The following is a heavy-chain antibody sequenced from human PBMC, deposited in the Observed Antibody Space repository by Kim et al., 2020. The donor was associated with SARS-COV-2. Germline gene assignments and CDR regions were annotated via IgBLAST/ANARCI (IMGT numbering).Heavy chain of an antibody. CDR3: ARGDGEYARCSVMDV. V-gene: IGHV3-48*02. J-gene: IGHJ6*01. Sequence: ANSVRCRFTISRDNGKNSVYLQMNSLRDEDTAVYYCARGDGEYARCSVMDVWGQGTAVTVSS. D-gene: IGHD4-17*01.